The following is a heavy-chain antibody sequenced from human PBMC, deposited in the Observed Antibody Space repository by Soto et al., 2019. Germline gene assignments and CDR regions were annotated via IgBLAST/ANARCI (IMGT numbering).Heavy chain of an antibody. CDR3: ARDLGWWPWDY. Sequence: QVQLVQSGAEVKKPGASVKVSCKASGYTFTSYAMHWVRQAPGQRLEWMGWINAGNGNTKYSQKFQGRVTITRDTSASTAYRELSSLRSEATAVYYCARDLGWWPWDYWGQGTLVTVSS. CDR2: INAGNGNT. D-gene: IGHD2-15*01. J-gene: IGHJ4*02. CDR1: GYTFTSYA. V-gene: IGHV1-3*01.